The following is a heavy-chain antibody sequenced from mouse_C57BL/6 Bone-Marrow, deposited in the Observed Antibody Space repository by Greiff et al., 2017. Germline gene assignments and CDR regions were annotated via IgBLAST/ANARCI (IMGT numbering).Heavy chain of an antibody. CDR2: IRSKSSNYAT. Sequence: EVMLVESGGGLVQPKGSLKLSCAASGFTFNTYAMHWVRQAPGKGLEWVARIRSKSSNYATYYADSVKDRFTISRDDSQSMLYLQMNNLKTDDTAMYYCVRDDGSSPYWYFDVWGTGTTVTVSS. J-gene: IGHJ1*03. V-gene: IGHV10-3*01. CDR3: VRDDGSSPYWYFDV. CDR1: GFTFNTYA. D-gene: IGHD1-1*01.